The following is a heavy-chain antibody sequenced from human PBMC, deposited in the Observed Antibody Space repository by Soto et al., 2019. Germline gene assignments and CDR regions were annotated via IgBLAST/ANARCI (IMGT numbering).Heavy chain of an antibody. V-gene: IGHV3-9*01. CDR2: ISWNSGSI. D-gene: IGHD3-10*01. Sequence: DVQLVESGGGLVQPGRSLRLSRAASGFTFDDYAMHWVRQAPGKGLEWVSGISWNSGSIGYADSVKGRFTISRDNAKNSLYLQMNSLRAEDTALYYCAKDILSVWFGESAAYYYYGMDVWGQGTTVTVSS. J-gene: IGHJ6*02. CDR1: GFTFDDYA. CDR3: AKDILSVWFGESAAYYYYGMDV.